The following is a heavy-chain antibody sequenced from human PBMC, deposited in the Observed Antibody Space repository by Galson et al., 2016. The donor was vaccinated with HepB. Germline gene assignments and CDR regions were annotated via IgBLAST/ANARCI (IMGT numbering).Heavy chain of an antibody. Sequence: SVKVSCKASGYNFTSYPMSWVRQAPGQGLEWMGWINTRTGSPTYAEGFRGWLVFSLDTSVDTPSLQIPGLNSEDTATYFRARDPLIVVSSSPRPIDYYYGFDVWGQGTTVTVSS. CDR1: GYNFTSYP. J-gene: IGHJ6*02. CDR2: INTRTGSP. D-gene: IGHD6-6*01. CDR3: ARDPLIVVSSSPRPIDYYYGFDV. V-gene: IGHV7-4-1*01.